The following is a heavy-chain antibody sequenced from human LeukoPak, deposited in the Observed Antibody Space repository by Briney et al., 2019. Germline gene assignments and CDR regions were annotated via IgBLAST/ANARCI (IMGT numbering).Heavy chain of an antibody. D-gene: IGHD1-7*01. CDR1: GDSVNNTNW. J-gene: IGHJ4*02. V-gene: IGHV4-4*02. CDR3: ARGSPGELELLSY. Sequence: SETLSLTCAVSGDSVNNTNWWTWVRQSPGKGLEWIGSIYHSGSTFYNPSLKSRVTISVDPSKNQFSLKLSSVTAADTAVYYCARGSPGELELLSYWGQGTLVTVSS. CDR2: IYHSGST.